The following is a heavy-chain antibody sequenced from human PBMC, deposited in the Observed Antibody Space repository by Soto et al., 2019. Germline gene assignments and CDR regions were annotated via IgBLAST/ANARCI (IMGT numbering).Heavy chain of an antibody. CDR2: VNAYNGNT. Sequence: QVQLVQSGAEVKKPGASVKVSCKASGYTFTSYGISWVRQAPGQGLEWMGWVNAYNGNTNYAQKFQGRVTMTTDTXTSTAYMELRSLAADDTAVYYCAREAVSGRTGFDYWGQGTLVTVSS. V-gene: IGHV1-18*01. J-gene: IGHJ4*02. CDR1: GYTFTSYG. D-gene: IGHD6-19*01. CDR3: AREAVSGRTGFDY.